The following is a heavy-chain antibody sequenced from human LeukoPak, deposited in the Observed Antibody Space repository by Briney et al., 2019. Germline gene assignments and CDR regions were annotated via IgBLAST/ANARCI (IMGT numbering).Heavy chain of an antibody. CDR1: GGSSSSYY. V-gene: IGHV4-59*08. CDR3: AGGGWSFDAFDF. D-gene: IGHD6-19*01. CDR2: NHHSGSA. Sequence: PSQTLSLTCTVSGGSSSSYYWSWLRQSPEKGLEWIGYNHHSGSANYSPSLRSRVTMSVDTSNNRFSLRLSSLTAADTAVYFCAGGGWSFDAFDFWGQGTMVTVSS. J-gene: IGHJ3*01.